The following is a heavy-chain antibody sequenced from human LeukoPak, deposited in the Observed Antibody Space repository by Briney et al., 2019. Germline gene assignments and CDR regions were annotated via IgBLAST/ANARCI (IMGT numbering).Heavy chain of an antibody. Sequence: GGSLRLSCAASGFTFSSYGMHWVRQAPGKGLEWVAPIYYDGSNKYYADSVKGRFTISRDNSKNTLYLQMNSLRPEDTAVYYCAKRMSYDSSGYPLDSWGQGTLVTVSS. CDR3: AKRMSYDSSGYPLDS. CDR1: GFTFSSYG. J-gene: IGHJ4*02. CDR2: IYYDGSNK. V-gene: IGHV3-33*06. D-gene: IGHD3-22*01.